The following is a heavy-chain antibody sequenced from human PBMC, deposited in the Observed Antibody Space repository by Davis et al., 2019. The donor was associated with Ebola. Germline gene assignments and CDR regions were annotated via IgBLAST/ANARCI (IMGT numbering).Heavy chain of an antibody. CDR1: GFTYSSYD. J-gene: IGHJ6*01. Sequence: GRSLRLSCAASGFTYSSYDMHWVRQATGKGLEWVSAIGTAGDNYYPGSVKGRFTISRENAKNSLYLQMNSLHQGPIGLPPGTLLQEHLWG. CDR2: IGTAGDN. CDR3: TLLQEHL. V-gene: IGHV3-13*01.